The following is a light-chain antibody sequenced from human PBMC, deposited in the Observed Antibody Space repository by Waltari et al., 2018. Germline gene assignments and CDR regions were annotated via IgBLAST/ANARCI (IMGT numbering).Light chain of an antibody. J-gene: IGLJ3*02. CDR3: QSADSSGTWV. Sequence: SYELTQPPSVPVSPGQTATIPCSGDALPNQFAHWYHQKPGQAPVVMIYKDTERPSGIAERFSGSSSGTTVTLTINGVQAGDEADYYCQSADSSGTWVFGGGTKLTVL. V-gene: IGLV3-25*03. CDR1: ALPNQF. CDR2: KDT.